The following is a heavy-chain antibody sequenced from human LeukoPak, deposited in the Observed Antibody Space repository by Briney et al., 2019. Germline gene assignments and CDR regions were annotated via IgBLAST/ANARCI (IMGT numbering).Heavy chain of an antibody. CDR3: ARHVRVSSSSTYDAFDI. J-gene: IGHJ3*02. V-gene: IGHV4-59*08. Sequence: KPSETLSLTCTVSGGSISSYYWSWIRQPPGKGLEWIGYIYYSGSTNYNPSLKSRVTISVDTSKNQFSLKLSSVTAADTAVYYCARHVRVSSSSTYDAFDIWGQGTMVTVSS. CDR1: GGSISSYY. D-gene: IGHD6-13*01. CDR2: IYYSGST.